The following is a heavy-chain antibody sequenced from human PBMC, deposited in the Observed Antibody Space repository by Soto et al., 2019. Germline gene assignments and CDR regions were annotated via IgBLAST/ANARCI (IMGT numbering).Heavy chain of an antibody. CDR3: ARGAATLVRGVLRTGYYGMDV. CDR1: GGTFSSYA. Sequence: QVQLVQSGAEVKKPGSSVKVSCKASGGTFSSYAISWVRQAPGQGLEWMGGIIPIFGTTNYAQKFQGRITINANDSTTIAYMELSSLGSEDTAVYYCARGAATLVRGVLRTGYYGMDVWGQGTTVTVSS. CDR2: IIPIFGTT. V-gene: IGHV1-69*01. J-gene: IGHJ6*02. D-gene: IGHD3-10*01.